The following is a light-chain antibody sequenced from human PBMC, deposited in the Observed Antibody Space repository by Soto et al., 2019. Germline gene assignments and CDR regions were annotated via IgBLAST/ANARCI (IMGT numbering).Light chain of an antibody. Sequence: EIVLTQSPATLSLSPGERATLSCRASQTVSSYLLWYQQKPGQAPRLLIYDASNRASGTPARFSGSGSETDFTLTISSLEPDDFAVYYCQQYGSSPITFGQGTRLE. CDR1: QTVSSY. V-gene: IGKV3-11*01. CDR2: DAS. J-gene: IGKJ5*01. CDR3: QQYGSSPIT.